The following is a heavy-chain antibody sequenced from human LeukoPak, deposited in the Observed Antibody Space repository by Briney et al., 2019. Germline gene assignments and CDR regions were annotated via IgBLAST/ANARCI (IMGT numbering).Heavy chain of an antibody. CDR1: GFTFSDAL. D-gene: IGHD6-13*01. V-gene: IGHV3-15*01. CDR3: TTDLMGWTAAAAS. Sequence: KTGGSLRLSCAASGFTFSDALMTWVRQAPGKGLEWVGRIKSKRGGETTDYAAPVEGRFTISRDDSKYTVYLQMNSLKTEDTAVYYCTTDLMGWTAAAASWGQGTLVTVSS. J-gene: IGHJ5*02. CDR2: IKSKRGGETT.